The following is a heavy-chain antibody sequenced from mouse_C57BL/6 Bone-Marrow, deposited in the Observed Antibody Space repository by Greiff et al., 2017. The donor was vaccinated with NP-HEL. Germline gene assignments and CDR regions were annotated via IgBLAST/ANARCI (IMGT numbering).Heavy chain of an antibody. CDR2: IYPGSGST. Sequence: VQLQQPGAELVKPGASVKMSCKASGYTFTSYWITWVKQRPGQGLEWIGDIYPGSGSTNYNEKFKSKATLTVDTSSSTAYMQLSSLTSEDSAVYYCARLEDYSAWFAYWGQGTLVTVSA. D-gene: IGHD1-1*01. CDR3: ARLEDYSAWFAY. V-gene: IGHV1-55*01. CDR1: GYTFTSYW. J-gene: IGHJ3*01.